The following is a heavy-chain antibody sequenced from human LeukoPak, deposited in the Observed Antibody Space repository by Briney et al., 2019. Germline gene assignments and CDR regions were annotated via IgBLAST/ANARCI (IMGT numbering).Heavy chain of an antibody. V-gene: IGHV4-4*02. CDR2: IYHSGST. CDR3: ARAPYYYDSSGYYFDY. CDR1: GGSISSSNW. J-gene: IGHJ4*02. Sequence: PSETLSLTCAVSGGSISSSNWWSWVRQPPGKGLEWIGEIYHSGSTNYNPSLKSRVTISVDKSKSQFSLKLSSVTAADTAVYYCARAPYYYDSSGYYFDYWGQGTLVTVSS. D-gene: IGHD3-22*01.